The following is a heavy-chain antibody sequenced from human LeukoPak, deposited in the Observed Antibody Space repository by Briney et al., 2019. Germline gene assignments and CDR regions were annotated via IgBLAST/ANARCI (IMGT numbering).Heavy chain of an antibody. CDR1: GGSISSYY. Sequence: PSETLSLTCTVSGGSISSYYWSWIRQPPGKTLEWIGYIHYSGSTNYNPSLKSRVTISVDTSKNQFSLKLSSVTAADTAVYYCARETSQKGAHYMDVWGKGTTVTISS. V-gene: IGHV4-59*01. CDR3: ARETSQKGAHYMDV. CDR2: IHYSGST. D-gene: IGHD3-16*01. J-gene: IGHJ6*03.